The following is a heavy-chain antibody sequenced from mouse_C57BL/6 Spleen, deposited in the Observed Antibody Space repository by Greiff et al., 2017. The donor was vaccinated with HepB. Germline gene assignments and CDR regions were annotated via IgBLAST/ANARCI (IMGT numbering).Heavy chain of an antibody. CDR2: INPSTGGT. CDR1: GYSFTGYY. D-gene: IGHD6-1*01. J-gene: IGHJ2*01. CDR3: ARLCYFDY. V-gene: IGHV1-42*01. Sequence: VQLKQSGPELVKPGASVKISCKASGYSFTGYYMNWVKQSPEKSLEWIGEINPSTGGTTYNQKFKAKATLTVDKSSSTAYMQLKSLTSEDSAVYYCARLCYFDYWGQGTTLTVSS.